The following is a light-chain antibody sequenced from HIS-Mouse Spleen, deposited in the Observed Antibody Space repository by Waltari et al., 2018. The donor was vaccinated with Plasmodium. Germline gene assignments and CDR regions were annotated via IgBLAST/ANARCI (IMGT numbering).Light chain of an antibody. J-gene: IGLJ2*01. Sequence: QTVVTQEPSFSVSPGGPVTLTCGLSSGSVSTSYYPSWYQQTPGQAPRTLIYSTNTRFSGSILGNKAALTITGAQADDESDYYCVLYMGSGIWVFGGGTKLTVL. V-gene: IGLV8-61*01. CDR2: STN. CDR1: SGSVSTSYY. CDR3: VLYMGSGIWV.